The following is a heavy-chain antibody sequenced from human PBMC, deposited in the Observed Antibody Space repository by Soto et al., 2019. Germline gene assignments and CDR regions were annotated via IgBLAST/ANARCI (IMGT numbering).Heavy chain of an antibody. D-gene: IGHD5-12*01. J-gene: IGHJ4*02. Sequence: EVQLVESGGGLVQPGGSLRLSCVASGFTFTNYWMHWVRQAPGKGLVWVSRINSDGSDTRYADSVKGRFTVSRDNAMNTVFLQVNSLTAEDTAVYYCARDKSGPADYWGQGTLVSVSS. CDR2: INSDGSDT. V-gene: IGHV3-74*01. CDR3: ARDKSGPADY. CDR1: GFTFTNYW.